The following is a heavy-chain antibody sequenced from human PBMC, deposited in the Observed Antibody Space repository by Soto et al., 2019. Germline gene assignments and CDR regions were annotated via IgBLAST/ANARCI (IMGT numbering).Heavy chain of an antibody. D-gene: IGHD1-26*01. CDR3: ASTDSGSYNNYYYGMGV. V-gene: IGHV1-69*13. Sequence: SVKVSCKASGGTFSSYAISWVRQAPGQGLEWMGGIIPIFGTANYAQKFQGRVTITAGESTSTAYMELSSLRSGDTAVYYCASTDSGSYNNYYYGMGVWGQGTTVTVS. CDR2: IIPIFGTA. CDR1: GGTFSSYA. J-gene: IGHJ6*02.